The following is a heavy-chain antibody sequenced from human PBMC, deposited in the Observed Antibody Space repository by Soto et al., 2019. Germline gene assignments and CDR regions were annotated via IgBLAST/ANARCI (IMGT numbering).Heavy chain of an antibody. CDR2: IIPIFGTA. Sequence: QVQLVQSGAEVKKPGSSVKVSCKASGGTFSSYAISWVRQATGQGLEWMGGIIPIFGTANYAQKFQGRVTITADESTSTAYMELSSLRSEDTAVYYCASGSGVRGVIGYYYYGMDVWGQGTTVTVSS. D-gene: IGHD3-10*01. V-gene: IGHV1-69*01. CDR3: ASGSGVRGVIGYYYYGMDV. J-gene: IGHJ6*02. CDR1: GGTFSSYA.